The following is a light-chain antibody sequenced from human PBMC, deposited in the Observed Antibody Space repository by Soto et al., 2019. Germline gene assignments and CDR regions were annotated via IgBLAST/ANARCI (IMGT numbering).Light chain of an antibody. Sequence: QSALTQPRSVSGSPGQSVTISCTGTSSDVGGYNYVSWYQHHPGEAPKFKIYDVTQRPSGVPDRFSGSKSGNTASLTISGLQAEDEADYYCCSYAGSYTHYVFGTGTKLTVL. CDR3: CSYAGSYTHYV. V-gene: IGLV2-11*01. J-gene: IGLJ1*01. CDR1: SSDVGGYNY. CDR2: DVT.